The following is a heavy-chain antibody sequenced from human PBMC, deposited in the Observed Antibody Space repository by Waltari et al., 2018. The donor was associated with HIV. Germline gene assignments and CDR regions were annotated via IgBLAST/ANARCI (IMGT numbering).Heavy chain of an antibody. V-gene: IGHV4-4*02. CDR2: IYHSGST. CDR1: GGSISRSNW. CDR3: ASAAIQLWPSFDY. J-gene: IGHJ4*02. Sequence: QVQLQESGPGLVKPSGTLSLTCAVPGGSISRSNWWSWVRQPPGKGLEWFGEIYHSGSTNYNPSLKSRVTISVDKSKNQFSLKLSSVTAADTAVYYCASAAIQLWPSFDYWGQGTLVTVSS. D-gene: IGHD5-18*01.